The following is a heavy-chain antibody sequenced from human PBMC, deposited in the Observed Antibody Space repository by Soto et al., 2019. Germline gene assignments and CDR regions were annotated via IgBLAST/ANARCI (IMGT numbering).Heavy chain of an antibody. J-gene: IGHJ4*02. CDR3: ARVRSVGYYDSSGYYRRPYFDY. CDR1: GFTFSSYA. D-gene: IGHD3-22*01. CDR2: ISYDGSNK. Sequence: QVQLVESGGGVVQPGRSLRLSCAASGFTFSSYAMHWVRQAPGKGLEWVAVISYDGSNKYYADSVKGRFTISRDNSKNTLYLQMNSLRAEDTAVYYCARVRSVGYYDSSGYYRRPYFDYWGQGTLVTVSS. V-gene: IGHV3-30-3*01.